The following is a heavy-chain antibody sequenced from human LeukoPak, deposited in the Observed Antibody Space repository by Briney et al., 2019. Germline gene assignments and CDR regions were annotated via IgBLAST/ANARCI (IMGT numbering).Heavy chain of an antibody. V-gene: IGHV3-33*01. Sequence: GRSLRLSCAASGFTFSSYGMHWVRQAPGKGLEWVAVIWYDGSNKYYADSVKGRFTISRDNAKNSLYLQMNSLKAEDTAVYYCARDRNGRDSSGWYYFDYWGQGTLVTVSS. D-gene: IGHD6-19*01. CDR3: ARDRNGRDSSGWYYFDY. CDR2: IWYDGSNK. J-gene: IGHJ4*02. CDR1: GFTFSSYG.